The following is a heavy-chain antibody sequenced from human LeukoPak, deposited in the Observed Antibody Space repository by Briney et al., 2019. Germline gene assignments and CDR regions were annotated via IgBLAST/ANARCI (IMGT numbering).Heavy chain of an antibody. CDR3: ARSRYDSSGYYQYYFDY. J-gene: IGHJ4*02. CDR2: ICYSEST. V-gene: IGHV4-31*03. Sequence: SQTLSLTCTVSSGSISSGGYFWRSLRQHPGRGLEMNGYICYSESTHKNPSRKIRITLSLDTTNNQFSMKLSSVTAGDTAVYYCARSRYDSSGYYQYYFDYWGQGTLVTVSS. D-gene: IGHD3-22*01. CDR1: SGSISSGGYF.